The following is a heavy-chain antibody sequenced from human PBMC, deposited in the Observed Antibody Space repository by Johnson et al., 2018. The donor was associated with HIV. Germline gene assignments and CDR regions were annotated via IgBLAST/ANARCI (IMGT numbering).Heavy chain of an antibody. Sequence: QVQLVESGGGVVQPGRSLRLSCAASGFTFSSYAMHWVRQAPGKGLEWVAVISYDGSNKYYADSVKGRFTISRDNSKNTLYLQMNSLKTEDTAVYYCTTDWYSSSWYGALDAFDIWGQGTMVTVSS. D-gene: IGHD6-13*01. J-gene: IGHJ3*02. V-gene: IGHV3-30*04. CDR1: GFTFSSYA. CDR3: TTDWYSSSWYGALDAFDI. CDR2: ISYDGSNK.